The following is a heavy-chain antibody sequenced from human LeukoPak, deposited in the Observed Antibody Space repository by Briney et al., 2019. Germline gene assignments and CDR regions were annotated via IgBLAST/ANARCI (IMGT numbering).Heavy chain of an antibody. CDR2: IYSGGST. J-gene: IGHJ3*02. CDR3: ARTYPPDSRDAFDI. D-gene: IGHD3-22*01. V-gene: IGHV3-66*02. CDR1: GFTVIINY. Sequence: QPGASLRLSCAASGFTVIINYMSGVRRAPGGGPGWVSVIYSGGSTYYADTVKGRFTISRDNSKNTLYLQMNSLRAEDTAVYYCARTYPPDSRDAFDIWGQGTMVTVSS.